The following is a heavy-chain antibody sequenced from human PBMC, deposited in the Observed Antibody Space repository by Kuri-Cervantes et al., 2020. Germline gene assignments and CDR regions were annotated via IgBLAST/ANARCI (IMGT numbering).Heavy chain of an antibody. J-gene: IGHJ3*02. V-gene: IGHV3-21*01. CDR1: GFTFSDYY. D-gene: IGHD2-21*02. CDR3: ARAHIVVVTHDAFDI. CDR2: ISSSSSYI. Sequence: GESLKISCAASGFTFSDYYMSWVRQAPGKGLEWVSSISSSSSYIYYADSVKGRFTISRDNAKNSLYLQMNSLRAEDTAVYYCARAHIVVVTHDAFDIWGQGTMVTVSS.